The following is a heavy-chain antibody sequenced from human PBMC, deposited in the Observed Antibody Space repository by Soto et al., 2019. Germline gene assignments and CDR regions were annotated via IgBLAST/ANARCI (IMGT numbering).Heavy chain of an antibody. V-gene: IGHV3-23*01. CDR3: AKGMGPIVATISVDYGDYAYYGMDV. D-gene: IGHD5-12*01. CDR1: GFTFISYA. Sequence: GGSLRLSCAASGFTFISYAMSWVRQAPGKGLEWVSAISGSGGSTYYADSVKGRFTISRDNSKNTLYLQMNSLRAEDTAVYYCAKGMGPIVATISVDYGDYAYYGMDVWGQGTTVSVSS. J-gene: IGHJ6*02. CDR2: ISGSGGST.